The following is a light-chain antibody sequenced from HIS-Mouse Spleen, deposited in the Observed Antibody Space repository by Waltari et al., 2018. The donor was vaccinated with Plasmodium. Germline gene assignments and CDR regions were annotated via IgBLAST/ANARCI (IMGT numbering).Light chain of an antibody. CDR3: YSTDSSGNHRV. J-gene: IGLJ3*02. CDR1: ELPKKY. CDR2: EDS. Sequence: SYELTQPPSVSVSPGQTARLTCSGEELPKKYAYWYQQKSGQAPVLVIYEDSKRPSGIPERFSGSSSGTMATLTISGAQVEDEADYYCYSTDSSGNHRVFGGGTKLTVL. V-gene: IGLV3-10*01.